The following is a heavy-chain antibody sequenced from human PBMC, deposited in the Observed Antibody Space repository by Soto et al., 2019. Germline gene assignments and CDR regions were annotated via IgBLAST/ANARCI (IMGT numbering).Heavy chain of an antibody. CDR1: GFTFSAYA. J-gene: IGHJ6*03. Sequence: SGGSLILSCAASGFTFSAYAMSWVRQAPGKGLKWVSGMGSSGGSTYYADSVQGRFTISRDNSQSTLYLQMNSLRAEDTAVYYCARCVKDRPRITIFGVAPYNYYYYCMDVWGKGTTVTVSS. V-gene: IGHV3-23*01. CDR2: MGSSGGST. CDR3: ARCVKDRPRITIFGVAPYNYYYYCMDV. D-gene: IGHD3-3*01.